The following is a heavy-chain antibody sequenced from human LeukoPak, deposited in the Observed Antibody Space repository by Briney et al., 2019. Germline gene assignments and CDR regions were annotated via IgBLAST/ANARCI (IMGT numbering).Heavy chain of an antibody. CDR2: IHSGGGT. D-gene: IGHD3-22*01. CDR3: ARNYYDSSAYYYFDY. V-gene: IGHV3-66*01. J-gene: IGHJ4*02. Sequence: GGSLRLSCAASGFTVSSSYMNWVRQAPGKGLEWVSLIHSGGGTYYAGSVKGRFTISRDNSKNTLYLQMNSLRAEDTAVYYCARNYYDSSAYYYFDYWGQGTLVTVSS. CDR1: GFTVSSSY.